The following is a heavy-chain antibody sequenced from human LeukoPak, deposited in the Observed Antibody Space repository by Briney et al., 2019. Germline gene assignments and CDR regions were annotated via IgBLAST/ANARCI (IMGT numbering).Heavy chain of an antibody. J-gene: IGHJ4*02. D-gene: IGHD3-10*01. V-gene: IGHV4-34*01. CDR1: GGSFSGYY. Sequence: SETLSLTCAVYGGSFSGYYWSWIRQPPGKGLEWIGQINHSGSTNYNPSLKSRVTISVDTSKNQFSLKLSYVTAADTAVYYCARGGELLLNWGQGTLVTVSS. CDR3: ARGGELLLN. CDR2: INHSGST.